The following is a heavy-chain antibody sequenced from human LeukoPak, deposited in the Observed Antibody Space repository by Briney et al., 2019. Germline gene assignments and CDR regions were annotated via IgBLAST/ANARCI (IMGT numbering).Heavy chain of an antibody. J-gene: IGHJ5*02. V-gene: IGHV4-34*01. CDR2: INDSGST. CDR1: GGSFSGYY. Sequence: SETLSLTCAVYGGSFSGYYWSWIRRPTGKGLEWIGEINDSGSTNYNPSLKSRVTISVDTSKNQFSLKLSSVTAADTAVYYCARAYCSSTSCRNWFDPWGQGTLVTVSS. D-gene: IGHD2-2*01. CDR3: ARAYCSSTSCRNWFDP.